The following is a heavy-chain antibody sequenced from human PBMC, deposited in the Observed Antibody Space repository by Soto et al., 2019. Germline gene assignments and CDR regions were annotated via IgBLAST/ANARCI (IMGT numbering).Heavy chain of an antibody. Sequence: SETLSLTCTVAVGSISGYYWSWIRQPPGKGLEWIGYIYYSGSTNYNPSLKSRVTISVDTSKNQVALKLSSVTAADTAVYYCAREGVIVASNAFDIWGQGTMVTVSS. J-gene: IGHJ3*02. CDR1: VGSISGYY. CDR3: AREGVIVASNAFDI. V-gene: IGHV4-59*01. CDR2: IYYSGST. D-gene: IGHD3-22*01.